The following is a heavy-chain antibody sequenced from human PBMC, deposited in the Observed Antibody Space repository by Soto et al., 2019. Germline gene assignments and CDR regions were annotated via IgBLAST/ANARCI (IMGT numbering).Heavy chain of an antibody. V-gene: IGHV1-24*01. Sequence: ASVKVSCKVSGYTLTELSMHWVRQAPGKGLEWMGGFDPEDGETIYAQKFQGRVTMTEDTSTDTAYMELSSLRSEDTAVYYCATSDLIDCSSTSCYNGFDYWGQGTLVTVSS. J-gene: IGHJ4*02. CDR3: ATSDLIDCSSTSCYNGFDY. CDR2: FDPEDGET. D-gene: IGHD2-2*02. CDR1: GYTLTELS.